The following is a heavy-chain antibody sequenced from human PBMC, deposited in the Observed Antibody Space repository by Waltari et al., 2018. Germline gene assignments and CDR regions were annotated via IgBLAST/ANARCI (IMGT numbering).Heavy chain of an antibody. Sequence: EVQLLESGGGLVQPGGSLRLSCAASGFTFSSYAMSWVRQAPGKGLEWGSAISGSGGSTYYADSVKGRFTISRDNSKNTLYLQMNSLRAEDTAVYYCAKALYSYGSLNWFDPWGQGTLVTVSS. V-gene: IGHV3-23*01. D-gene: IGHD5-18*01. CDR3: AKALYSYGSLNWFDP. J-gene: IGHJ5*02. CDR1: GFTFSSYA. CDR2: ISGSGGST.